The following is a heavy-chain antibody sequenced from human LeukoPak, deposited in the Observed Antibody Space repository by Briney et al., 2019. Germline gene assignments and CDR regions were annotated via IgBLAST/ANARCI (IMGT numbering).Heavy chain of an antibody. CDR1: GFTFTSYA. Sequence: GGSLRLSCAASGFTFTSYAMSWVRQAPGKGLEWVSAISGSGGDTYYADSVKGRFTLSRDNSKNTLYLQMNSLRADDTAVYYCARDSYCTSTTCRRGFDYWGQGTLVAVSS. D-gene: IGHD2-2*01. V-gene: IGHV3-23*01. CDR3: ARDSYCTSTTCRRGFDY. CDR2: ISGSGGDT. J-gene: IGHJ4*02.